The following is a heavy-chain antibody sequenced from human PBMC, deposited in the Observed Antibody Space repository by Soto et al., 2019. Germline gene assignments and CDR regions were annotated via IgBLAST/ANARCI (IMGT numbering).Heavy chain of an antibody. V-gene: IGHV1-18*01. J-gene: IGHJ4*02. D-gene: IGHD3-22*01. CDR2: ISAYNGNT. Sequence: ASVKVSCKASGYTFTSYGISWVRQAPGQGLEWMGWISAYNGNTNYAQKLQGRVTMTTDTSTSTAYMELRSLRSDDTAVYYCARVGYYYDSSGYFDYWDQGTLVTVSS. CDR3: ARVGYYYDSSGYFDY. CDR1: GYTFTSYG.